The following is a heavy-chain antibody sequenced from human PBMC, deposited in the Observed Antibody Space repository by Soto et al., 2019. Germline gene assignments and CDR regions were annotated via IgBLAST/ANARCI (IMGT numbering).Heavy chain of an antibody. CDR3: ARGLDYYDSSGYYYDWFDY. J-gene: IGHJ4*02. V-gene: IGHV4-34*01. Sequence: SETLSLACAVYGGSFSGYYWSWIRQPPGKGLEWIGEINHSGSTNYNPSLKSRVTISVDTSKNQFSLKLSSVTAADTAVYYCARGLDYYDSSGYYYDWFDYWGQGTLVTLS. CDR2: INHSGST. CDR1: GGSFSGYY. D-gene: IGHD3-22*01.